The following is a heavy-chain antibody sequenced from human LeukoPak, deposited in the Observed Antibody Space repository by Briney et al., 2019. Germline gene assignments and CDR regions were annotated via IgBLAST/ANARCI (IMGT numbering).Heavy chain of an antibody. D-gene: IGHD3-9*01. J-gene: IGHJ3*02. Sequence: PSGTLSLTCAVSGGSISSSNWWSWVRPPPGKGLEWIGEIYHSGSTNYNPSLKSRVTISVDKSKNQFSLQLSSVTAADTAVYYCARQTYYDILTGYSHAFDIWGQGTMVTVSS. V-gene: IGHV4-4*02. CDR2: IYHSGST. CDR1: GGSISSSNW. CDR3: ARQTYYDILTGYSHAFDI.